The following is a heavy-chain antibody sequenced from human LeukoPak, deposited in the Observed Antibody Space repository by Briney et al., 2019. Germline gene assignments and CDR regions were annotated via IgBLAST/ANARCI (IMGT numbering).Heavy chain of an antibody. CDR3: ARDSYSSGSYYRIDY. Sequence: PGGTLSLSCTVSGFTFSDYYMNWVRQAPGQGLEWVSYISSSNSTISYGDTGKGRFTISRDNAKNSLYLQMNSLRAEDTAVYYCARDSYSSGSYYRIDYWGQGTLVTVSS. D-gene: IGHD3-10*01. J-gene: IGHJ4*02. V-gene: IGHV3-11*01. CDR1: GFTFSDYY. CDR2: ISSSNSTI.